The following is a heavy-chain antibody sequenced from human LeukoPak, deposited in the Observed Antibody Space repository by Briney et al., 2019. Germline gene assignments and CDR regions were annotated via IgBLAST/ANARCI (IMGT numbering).Heavy chain of an antibody. Sequence: GSLRLSCAASGFTFSSYAMHWVRQAPGKGLEWVAVISYDGSNKYYADSVKGRFTISRDNSKNTLYLQMNSLRAEDTAVYYCARDRTGITIFGVVIYHDAFDIWGQGTMVTVSS. J-gene: IGHJ3*02. D-gene: IGHD3-3*01. V-gene: IGHV3-30-3*01. CDR2: ISYDGSNK. CDR3: ARDRTGITIFGVVIYHDAFDI. CDR1: GFTFSSYA.